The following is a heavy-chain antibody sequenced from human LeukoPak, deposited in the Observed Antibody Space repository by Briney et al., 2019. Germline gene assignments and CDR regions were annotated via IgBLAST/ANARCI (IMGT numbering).Heavy chain of an antibody. D-gene: IGHD3-22*01. V-gene: IGHV4-59*08. CDR1: GGSITSYY. CDR2: IFYSGST. CDR3: ARHGSVSSGALV. J-gene: IGHJ4*02. Sequence: PSETLSLTCTASGGSITSYYWSWVRQPPGKGLEWIGYIFYSGSTNYNPSLKSRVTISVDTSKNQFSLRLSSVSAADTAVYYCARHGSVSSGALVWGQGTLVSVCS.